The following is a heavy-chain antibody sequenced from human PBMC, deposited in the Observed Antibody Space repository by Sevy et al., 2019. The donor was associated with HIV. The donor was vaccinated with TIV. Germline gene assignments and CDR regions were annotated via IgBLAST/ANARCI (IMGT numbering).Heavy chain of an antibody. CDR1: GFPFNDHA. J-gene: IGHJ6*02. D-gene: IGHD2-21*01. V-gene: IGHV3-9*01. Sequence: GGSLRLSCAASGFPFNDHAMHWVRLVPGKGLEWVSGISWNNRNIGYADSVKGRFTISRDNTRHSVYLEMHSLLPEDTALYYCAKDINRGCDGVNCYSYYYYFYGLDVWGQGTTVTVSS. CDR3: AKDINRGCDGVNCYSYYYYFYGLDV. CDR2: ISWNNRNI.